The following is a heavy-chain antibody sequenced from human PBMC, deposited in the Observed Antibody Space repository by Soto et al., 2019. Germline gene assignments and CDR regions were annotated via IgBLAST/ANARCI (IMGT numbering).Heavy chain of an antibody. V-gene: IGHV3-48*01. CDR3: ASGTNGAFFVY. J-gene: IGHJ4*02. CDR1: GFTFSGYI. Sequence: GGSLRLSCAASGFTFSGYIMYWVRQAPGKGLEWVSYISSGSSSISYADSVRGRFTVSRDNDKNSLYLQMNSLRAEDTAVYYCASGTNGAFFVYWGQGILVTVSS. CDR2: ISSGSSSI. D-gene: IGHD2-8*01.